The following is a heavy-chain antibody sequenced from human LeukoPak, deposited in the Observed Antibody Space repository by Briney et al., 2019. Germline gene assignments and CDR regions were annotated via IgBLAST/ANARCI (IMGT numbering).Heavy chain of an antibody. CDR3: ARGIATITQDSFDV. CDR1: GGSISSYY. J-gene: IGHJ3*01. Sequence: SETLSLTCTVSGGSISSYYWSWIRQPPGKGLEWIGYIYYSGSTNYNPSLKSRVTISVDTSKNQFSLWLTSVTAADTALYYCARGIATITQDSFDVWGLGTMVTVSS. D-gene: IGHD1-26*01. CDR2: IYYSGST. V-gene: IGHV4-59*12.